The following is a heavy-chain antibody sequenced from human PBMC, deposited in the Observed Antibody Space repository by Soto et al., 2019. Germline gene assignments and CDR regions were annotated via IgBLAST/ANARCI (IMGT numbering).Heavy chain of an antibody. Sequence: GASVKVSCKASGYTFTSYAMHWVRQAPGQGLEWMGWISAYNGNTNYAQKLQGRVTMTTDTSTSTAYMELRSLRSDDTAVYYCARDRGTYYGILTGYYPARYFQHWGQGTLVTVSS. CDR2: ISAYNGNT. CDR1: GYTFTSYA. D-gene: IGHD3-9*01. CDR3: ARDRGTYYGILTGYYPARYFQH. J-gene: IGHJ1*01. V-gene: IGHV1-18*01.